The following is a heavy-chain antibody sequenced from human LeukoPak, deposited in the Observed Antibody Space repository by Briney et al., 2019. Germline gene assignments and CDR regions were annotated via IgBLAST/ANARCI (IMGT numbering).Heavy chain of an antibody. CDR3: ARAHSSGPDY. V-gene: IGHV1-46*01. Sequence: ASVNVSCKASGYTFTIYYMHWVRQAPGQGLEWMGIINPSGGSTSYAQKFQGRVTMTRDTSTSTVYMELSSLRSEDTAVYYCARAHSSGPDYWGQGTLVTVSS. D-gene: IGHD6-25*01. CDR1: GYTFTIYY. J-gene: IGHJ4*02. CDR2: INPSGGST.